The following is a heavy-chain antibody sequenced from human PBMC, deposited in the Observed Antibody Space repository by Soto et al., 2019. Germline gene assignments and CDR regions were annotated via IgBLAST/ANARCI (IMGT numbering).Heavy chain of an antibody. CDR3: ARVSYSCSWRSHSSGWPRFAF. D-gene: IGHD6-19*01. V-gene: IGHV1-2*04. CDR1: GYTFTGYY. CDR2: INPNSGGT. Sequence: ASVKVSCKASGYTFTGYYMHWVRQAPGQGLEWMGWINPNSGGTNYAQKFQGWVTMTRDTSISTAYMELSRLRSDDTAVYYCARVSYSCSWRSHSSGWPRFAFWGQGTLVTVSS. J-gene: IGHJ4*02.